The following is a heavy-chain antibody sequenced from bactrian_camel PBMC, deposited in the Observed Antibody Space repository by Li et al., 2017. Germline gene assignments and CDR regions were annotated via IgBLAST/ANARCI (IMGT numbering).Heavy chain of an antibody. D-gene: IGHD4*01. CDR1: DFSRYY. Sequence: HVQLVESGGGSVEAGESLRLSCVGSDFSRYYMAWFRQAPGKDREGVAHIDSDGKWYAESLKGRSTISTDDANNTLDLQMNSPKPQDTAMYYCAAESGAPMNWIPHCTASFNYWGQGTQVTVS. CDR3: AAESGAPMNWIPHCTASFNY. V-gene: IGHV3S55*01. J-gene: IGHJ4*01. CDR2: IDSDGK.